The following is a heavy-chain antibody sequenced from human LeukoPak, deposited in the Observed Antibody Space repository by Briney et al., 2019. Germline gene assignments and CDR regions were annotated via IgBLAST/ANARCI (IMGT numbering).Heavy chain of an antibody. CDR3: AKDIGDNWNWDYYYYGMDV. CDR1: GITFSSYG. D-gene: IGHD1-7*01. V-gene: IGHV3-30*18. J-gene: IGHJ6*02. Sequence: GRSLRLSCAASGITFSSYGMHWVRQAPGKGLEWVAVISYDGSNKYYADSVKGRFTISRDNSKNTLYLQMNSLRAEDTAVYYCAKDIGDNWNWDYYYYGMDVWGQGTTVTVPS. CDR2: ISYDGSNK.